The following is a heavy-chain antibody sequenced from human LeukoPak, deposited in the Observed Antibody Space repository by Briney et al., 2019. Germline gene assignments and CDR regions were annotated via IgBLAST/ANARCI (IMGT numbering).Heavy chain of an antibody. CDR1: GGSISSGGYY. V-gene: IGHV4-31*03. CDR2: IYYSGST. D-gene: IGHD6-6*01. Sequence: PSETLSLTCTVSGGSISSGGYYWSWIRQQPGKGLEWIGYIYYSGSTYYNPSLKSRVTISVDTSKNQFSLKLSSVTAADTAVYYCARDSHGYSSSSHLGYWGQGTLVTVSS. J-gene: IGHJ4*02. CDR3: ARDSHGYSSSSHLGY.